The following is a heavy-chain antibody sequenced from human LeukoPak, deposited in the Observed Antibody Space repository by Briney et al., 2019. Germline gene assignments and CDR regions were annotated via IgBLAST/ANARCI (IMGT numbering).Heavy chain of an antibody. CDR3: ARHGAISEY. V-gene: IGHV4-59*08. D-gene: IGHD2-21*01. CDR2: IYYRGST. CDR1: GGPMGTYY. J-gene: IGHJ4*02. Sequence: SETLSLTCSVSGGPMGTYYWTWVRQPPGKGLEWIGYIYYRGSTNYNPSLKSRVTISEDTAKNQFSLKLTSVTAADTAVYYCARHGAISEYWGQGSLAIVSS.